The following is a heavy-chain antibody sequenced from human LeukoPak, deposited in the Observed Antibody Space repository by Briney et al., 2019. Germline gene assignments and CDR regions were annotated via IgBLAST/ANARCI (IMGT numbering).Heavy chain of an antibody. J-gene: IGHJ4*02. CDR3: ARGWDIVVVPAASRAQFDY. CDR2: IYYSGST. Sequence: SETLSLTCTVSGGSISSYYWSWIRQPPGKGLEWIGYIYYSGSTNYNPSLKSRVTISVDTSKNQFSLKLSSVTAADTAVYYCARGWDIVVVPAASRAQFDYWGRGTLVTVSS. CDR1: GGSISSYY. D-gene: IGHD2-2*01. V-gene: IGHV4-59*12.